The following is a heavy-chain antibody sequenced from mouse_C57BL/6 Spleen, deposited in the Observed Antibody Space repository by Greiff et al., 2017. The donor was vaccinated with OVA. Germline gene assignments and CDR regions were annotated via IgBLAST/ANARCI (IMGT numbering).Heavy chain of an antibody. D-gene: IGHD4-1*01. V-gene: IGHV5-6*01. CDR3: AREGPNWDLYAMDY. Sequence: EVQVVESGGDLVKPGGSLKLSCAASGFTFSSYGMSWVRQTPDKRLEWVATISSGGSYTYYPDSVKGRFTISRDNAKNTLYLQMSSLKSEDTAMYYCAREGPNWDLYAMDYWGQGTSVTVSS. CDR1: GFTFSSYG. J-gene: IGHJ4*01. CDR2: ISSGGSYT.